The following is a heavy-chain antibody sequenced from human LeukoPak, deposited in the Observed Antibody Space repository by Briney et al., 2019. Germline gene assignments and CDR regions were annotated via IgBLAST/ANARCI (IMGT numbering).Heavy chain of an antibody. V-gene: IGHV1-69*06. CDR1: GGTFSSYA. J-gene: IGHJ4*02. CDR3: ARGRKASSGWFY. D-gene: IGHD6-19*01. Sequence: SVKVSCKASGGTFSSYAINWVRQAPGQGLEWMGGIIPIFSTANYAQKLQGRVTITADRSTSTAYMELSSLRSEDTAVYYCARGRKASSGWFYWGQGTLVTVSS. CDR2: IIPIFSTA.